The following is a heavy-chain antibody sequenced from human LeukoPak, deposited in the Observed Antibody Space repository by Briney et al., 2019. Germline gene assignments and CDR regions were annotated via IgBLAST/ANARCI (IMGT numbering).Heavy chain of an antibody. Sequence: GGSLRLSCAASGFTFSSYGMHWVRQAPGKGLEWVAFIRYDGSNKYYADSVKGRFTISRDNSKNTLYLQMNSLRAEDTAVYYCAKDRRVGASYFDYWGQGTLVTVPS. CDR3: AKDRRVGASYFDY. V-gene: IGHV3-30*02. J-gene: IGHJ4*02. CDR2: IRYDGSNK. CDR1: GFTFSSYG. D-gene: IGHD1-26*01.